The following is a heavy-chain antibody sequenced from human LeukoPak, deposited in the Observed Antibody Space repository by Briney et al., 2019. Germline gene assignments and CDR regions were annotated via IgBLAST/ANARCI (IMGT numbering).Heavy chain of an antibody. Sequence: GGSLRLSCAASGFSFSRYWMNWVRQAPGKGLEWVANIKGDGNEKNYVDSVKGRFSISRDNARNSLYLQMDSLRAEDTAVYYCAKERDTAMVTIDYWGQGTLVTVSS. CDR3: AKERDTAMVTIDY. CDR2: IKGDGNEK. V-gene: IGHV3-7*01. D-gene: IGHD5-18*01. J-gene: IGHJ4*02. CDR1: GFSFSRYW.